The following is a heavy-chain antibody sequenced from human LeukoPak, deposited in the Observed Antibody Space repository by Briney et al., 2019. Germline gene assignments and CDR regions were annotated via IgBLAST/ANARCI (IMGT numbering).Heavy chain of an antibody. V-gene: IGHV1-24*01. CDR3: ATPLLPWFGEFTTDY. CDR1: GYTLTELS. CDR2: FDPEDGET. Sequence: ASVKVSCKVSGYTLTELSMHWVRQAPGKGLEWMGGFDPEDGETIYAQKLQGRVTMTEDTSTDTAYMELSSLRSEDTAVYYCATPLLPWFGEFTTDYWGQGTLVTVSS. J-gene: IGHJ4*02. D-gene: IGHD3-10*01.